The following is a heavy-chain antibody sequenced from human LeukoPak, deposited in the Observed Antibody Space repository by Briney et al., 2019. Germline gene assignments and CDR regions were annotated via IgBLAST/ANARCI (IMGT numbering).Heavy chain of an antibody. CDR1: GFTFSNYA. V-gene: IGHV3-23*01. CDR3: ARVPYSTTWYRYFDY. J-gene: IGHJ4*01. CDR2: ISGSGGST. Sequence: PGGSLRVSCAASGFTFSNYALSRVRQAPGKGLEWVSAISGSGGSTYYAASVKSRFTISRDNSKNTLYLQMNSLRAEDAAVYYCARVPYSTTWYRYFDYWGHGTLVTVSS. D-gene: IGHD2-2*01.